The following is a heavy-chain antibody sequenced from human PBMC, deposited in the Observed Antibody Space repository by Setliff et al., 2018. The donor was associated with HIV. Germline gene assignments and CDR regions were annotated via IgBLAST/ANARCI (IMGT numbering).Heavy chain of an antibody. J-gene: IGHJ4*02. CDR2: IYYGGNA. CDR3: ASGDNFWSGSYY. CDR1: SGFISGRSYY. D-gene: IGHD3-3*01. Sequence: SETLSLTCTVSSGFISGRSYYWGWIRQPPGKGLEWIGNIYYGGNAYYNPSLKSRVTISVDKSKNQFSLKVTSVTAADTAVYYCASGDNFWSGSYYWGQGTLVTVSS. V-gene: IGHV4-39*07.